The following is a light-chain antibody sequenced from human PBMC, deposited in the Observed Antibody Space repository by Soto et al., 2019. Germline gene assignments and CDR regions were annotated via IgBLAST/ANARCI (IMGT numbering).Light chain of an antibody. V-gene: IGKV3-11*01. J-gene: IGKJ4*01. CDR3: QHRSNWHRGRT. CDR1: QSVSSY. CDR2: AAS. Sequence: EIVLTQSPATLSLSPGERATLSCRASQSVSSYLAWYQQKPGQAPRLLIYAASNKATGIPARFSGSGSGTDFTLTISILEPEDFSVYYCQHRSNWHRGRTFGGRTNVEIK.